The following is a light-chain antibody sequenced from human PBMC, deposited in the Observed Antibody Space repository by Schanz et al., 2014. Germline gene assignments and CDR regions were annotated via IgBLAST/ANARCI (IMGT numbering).Light chain of an antibody. Sequence: QSVLTQPPSASGPPGQRITIPCSGSSSNIGSNSVHWYQQLPGTAPKLLIYKNNQRPSGVPDRFSGSKSGTSASLAITGLQAEDEADYYCQSYDSSLSVYVVFGGGTKLTVL. V-gene: IGLV1-44*01. CDR3: QSYDSSLSVYVV. CDR1: SSNIGSNS. CDR2: KNN. J-gene: IGLJ2*01.